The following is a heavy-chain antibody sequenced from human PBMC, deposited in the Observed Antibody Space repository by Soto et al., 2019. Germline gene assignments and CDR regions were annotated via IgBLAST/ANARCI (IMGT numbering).Heavy chain of an antibody. Sequence: ASVKVSCKASGYTFTSYAMHWVRQAPGQRLEWMGWTNAGNGNTKYSQKFQGRVTITRDTSASTAYMELSSLRSEDTAVYYCARDQGYFYYFDYWGQGTLVTVSS. J-gene: IGHJ4*02. CDR3: ARDQGYFYYFDY. D-gene: IGHD1-26*01. CDR1: GYTFTSYA. V-gene: IGHV1-3*01. CDR2: TNAGNGNT.